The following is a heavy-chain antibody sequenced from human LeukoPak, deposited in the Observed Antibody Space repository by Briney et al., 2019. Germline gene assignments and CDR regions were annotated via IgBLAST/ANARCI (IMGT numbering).Heavy chain of an antibody. Sequence: PSETLSLTCSVSDGSISSYYWSWIRQPPGKGLEWIGYIYYSGSTNYNPSHKSRVTISVDTSKNQFSLKLRSVTAADTAVYYCARDITVAGTGWYFDLWGRGTLVTVSS. V-gene: IGHV4-59*01. D-gene: IGHD6-19*01. J-gene: IGHJ2*01. CDR2: IYYSGST. CDR3: ARDITVAGTGWYFDL. CDR1: DGSISSYY.